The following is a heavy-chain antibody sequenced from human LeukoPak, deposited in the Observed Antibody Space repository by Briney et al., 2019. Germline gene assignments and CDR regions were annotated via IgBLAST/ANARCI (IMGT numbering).Heavy chain of an antibody. Sequence: GGSLRLSCAASGFTFSIYSMNWVRQAPGKGLEWISYITSNSGTIYYTDSVKGRFTISRDNAKNSLYLQMNSLRAEDTAVYYCARVAPGHDIGRGYFDYWAQGTLLTVSS. CDR3: ARVAPGHDIGRGYFDY. V-gene: IGHV3-48*01. J-gene: IGHJ4*02. CDR1: GFTFSIYS. CDR2: ITSNSGTI. D-gene: IGHD2-21*01.